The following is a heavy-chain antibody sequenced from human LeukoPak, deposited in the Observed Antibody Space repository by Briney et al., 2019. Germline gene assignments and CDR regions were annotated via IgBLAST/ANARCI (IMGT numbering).Heavy chain of an antibody. J-gene: IGHJ4*02. CDR1: GDSISRGTW. V-gene: IGHV4-4*02. Sequence: SETLSLTCAVSGDSISRGTWWTWVRQSPGKGLQWIGDIIHSANTNYNPSLRSRLTISLDKSRNQFSLKLNSVTAADTAVYYCTGYDIPYTFEFWGQGTLVTVSS. D-gene: IGHD2-2*01. CDR3: TGYDIPYTFEF. CDR2: IIHSANT.